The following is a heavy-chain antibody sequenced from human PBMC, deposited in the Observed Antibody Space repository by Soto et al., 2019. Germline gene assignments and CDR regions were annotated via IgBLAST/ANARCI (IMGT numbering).Heavy chain of an antibody. D-gene: IGHD3-10*01. J-gene: IGHJ6*02. CDR1: GFTFSSYG. CDR2: ISYDGTNK. V-gene: IGHV3-30*03. CDR3: ARVGRGGLYYYYYGMDI. Sequence: PGGSLRLSCVASGFTFSSYGMHWVRQAPGKGLEWVAVISYDGTNKYYAESVKGRLTISRDKSKNTLYLEMNSLRREDTAVYYCARVGRGGLYYYYYGMDIWGQGTTVTVSS.